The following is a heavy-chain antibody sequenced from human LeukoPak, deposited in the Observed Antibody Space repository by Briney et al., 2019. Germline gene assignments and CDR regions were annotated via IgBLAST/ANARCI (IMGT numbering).Heavy chain of an antibody. CDR1: GFTFSSYS. CDR3: ARDANGGPYFDY. Sequence: PGGSLRLSCAASGFTFSSYSMNWVRQAPGKGLEWVSSISSSGSYIYYADSVKGRFTISRDNAKNSLYLQMNSLRAEDTAVYYCARDANGGPYFDYWGQGTLVTVSS. J-gene: IGHJ4*02. D-gene: IGHD2-8*01. CDR2: ISSSGSYI. V-gene: IGHV3-21*01.